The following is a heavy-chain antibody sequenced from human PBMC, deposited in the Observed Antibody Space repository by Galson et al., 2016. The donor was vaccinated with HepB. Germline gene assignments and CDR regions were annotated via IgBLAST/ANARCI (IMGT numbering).Heavy chain of an antibody. CDR1: GGAFSHYS. CDR2: IKRNGST. D-gene: IGHD3-10*01. Sequence: SETLSLTCVVYGGAFSHYSWTRIRQFPGKGLEWIGEIKRNGSTYYNPSLKSRVTFSVDKSNNQFSLKLTSVTAADTAVYYCARGQGKARLNMVRGRLTEDYQYKGMDVWGQGTTVTVSS. V-gene: IGHV4-34*01. J-gene: IGHJ6*02. CDR3: ARGQGKARLNMVRGRLTEDYQYKGMDV.